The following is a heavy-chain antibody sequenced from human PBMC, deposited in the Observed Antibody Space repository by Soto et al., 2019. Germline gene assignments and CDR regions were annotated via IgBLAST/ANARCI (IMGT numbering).Heavy chain of an antibody. J-gene: IGHJ3*02. CDR3: ARKAAAGEGAFDI. CDR2: IYYSGST. Sequence: SETLSLTCTVSGGSISSSSYYWGWIRQPPGKGLEWIGSIYYSGSTYYNPSLKSRVTISVDTSKNQFSLKLSSVTAADTAVYYCARKAAAGEGAFDIWGQGTMVTVSS. V-gene: IGHV4-39*01. CDR1: GGSISSSSYY. D-gene: IGHD6-13*01.